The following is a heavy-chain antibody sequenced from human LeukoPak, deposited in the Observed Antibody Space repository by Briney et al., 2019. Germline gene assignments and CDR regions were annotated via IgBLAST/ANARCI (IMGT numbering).Heavy chain of an antibody. CDR3: ADCVVPAAMRSYYYYGMDV. V-gene: IGHV3-23*01. J-gene: IGHJ6*04. CDR1: GFTFSSYA. D-gene: IGHD2-2*01. Sequence: GGSLRLSCAASGFTFSSYAMSWVRQAPGKGLEWVSAISGSGGSTYYVDSVKGRFTISRDNSKNTLYLQMNSLRAEDTAVYYCADCVVPAAMRSYYYYGMDVWGKGTTVTVSS. CDR2: ISGSGGST.